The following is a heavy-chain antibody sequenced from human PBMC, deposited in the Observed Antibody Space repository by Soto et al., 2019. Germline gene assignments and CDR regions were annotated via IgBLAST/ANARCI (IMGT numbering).Heavy chain of an antibody. J-gene: IGHJ4*02. CDR2: MYHSGST. CDR3: ARVSYFDGGGFFYYFDY. D-gene: IGHD3-22*01. Sequence: PSETLSLTCAVSGYSISSGYYWGWIRQRPGKGLQWIGNMYHSGSTYYNPSLKSRVTISIDTSKHQFSLKLSSVTAADEAIYYCARVSYFDGGGFFYYFDYWGQGTLVTVSS. V-gene: IGHV4-38-2*01. CDR1: GYSISSGYY.